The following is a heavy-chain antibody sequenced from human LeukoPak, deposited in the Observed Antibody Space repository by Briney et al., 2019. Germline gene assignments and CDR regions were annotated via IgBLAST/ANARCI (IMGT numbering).Heavy chain of an antibody. J-gene: IGHJ4*02. CDR3: ARANSGWSINFDY. CDR2: IDHSGST. V-gene: IGHV4-34*01. CDR1: GGSFSGYY. Sequence: SETLSLTCAVYGGSFSGYYWTWIRQPPGKGLEWIGEIDHSGSTNYNPSLKSRVTISVDTSKDQFSLKLSSVTAADTAVYYCARANSGWSINFDYWDQGTLVTVSS. D-gene: IGHD6-19*01.